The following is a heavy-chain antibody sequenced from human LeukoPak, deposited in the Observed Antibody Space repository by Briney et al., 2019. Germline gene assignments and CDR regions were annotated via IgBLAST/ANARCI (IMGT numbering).Heavy chain of an antibody. V-gene: IGHV1-69*13. D-gene: IGHD3-9*01. CDR1: GGTSSSYA. Sequence: ASVKVSCKASGGTSSSYAISWVRQAPGQGLEWMGGIIPIFGTANYAQKFQGRVTITADESTSTAYMELSSLRSEDTAVYYCARDKGHLTGYYRAWGQGTLVTVSS. CDR2: IIPIFGTA. J-gene: IGHJ5*02. CDR3: ARDKGHLTGYYRA.